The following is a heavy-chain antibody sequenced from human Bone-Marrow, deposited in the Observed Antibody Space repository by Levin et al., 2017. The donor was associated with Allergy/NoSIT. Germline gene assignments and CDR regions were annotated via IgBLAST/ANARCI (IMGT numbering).Heavy chain of an antibody. V-gene: IGHV3-23*01. J-gene: IGHJ6*02. Sequence: GGSLRLSCAASGFTFSTYAMSWVRQAPGKGLEWVSSISKTGINIHYADSVKGRFIISRDNSKNTLYLQMNSLRAEDTAIYFCAKDALITMAGGFYQYHGMDVWGQGTTVTVSS. CDR2: ISKTGINI. CDR3: AKDALITMAGGFYQYHGMDV. CDR1: GFTFSTYA. D-gene: IGHD6-19*01.